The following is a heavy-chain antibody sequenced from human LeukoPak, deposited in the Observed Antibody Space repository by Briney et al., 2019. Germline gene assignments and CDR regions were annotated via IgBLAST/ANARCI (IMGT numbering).Heavy chain of an antibody. Sequence: GGSLRLSCAASGFTFSSYAMHWVRQAPGKGLEYVSAISSNGGSTYYANSVKGRFTISRDNSKNTLYLQMGSLRAEDMAVYYCASGGRYSSGWYYFDYWGQGTLVTVSS. D-gene: IGHD6-19*01. J-gene: IGHJ4*02. CDR1: GFTFSSYA. CDR3: ASGGRYSSGWYYFDY. CDR2: ISSNGGST. V-gene: IGHV3-64*01.